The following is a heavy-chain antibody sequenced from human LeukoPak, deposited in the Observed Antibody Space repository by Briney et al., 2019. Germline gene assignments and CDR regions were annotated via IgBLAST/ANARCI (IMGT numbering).Heavy chain of an antibody. D-gene: IGHD3-16*01. CDR3: ARQWGDDYSFDY. CDR1: GGSMSSNTYY. J-gene: IGHJ4*02. Sequence: SETLSLTCTVSGGSMSSNTYYWGWIRQPPGKGLEWIGSIYYNGRTYYNPSLKSRVTISVDTSDNQFSLKLSSVTAADTAVYYCARQWGDDYSFDYRGQGSLVTVSS. CDR2: IYYNGRT. V-gene: IGHV4-39*01.